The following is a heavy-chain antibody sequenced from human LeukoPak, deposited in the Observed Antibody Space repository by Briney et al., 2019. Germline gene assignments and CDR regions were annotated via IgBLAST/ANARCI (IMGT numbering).Heavy chain of an antibody. D-gene: IGHD3/OR15-3a*01. V-gene: IGHV1-8*01. CDR1: GYIFTSYD. CDR3: TRGPPNWGYDF. J-gene: IGHJ4*02. CDR2: MSPNSGNT. Sequence: GASVKVSCKASGYIFTSYDINWVRQATGQRLEWLGWMSPNSGNTGYAQKFQGRVTMTRGTALSTAYMELSSLKSDDTAVYYCTRGPPNWGYDFWGQGTLVTVSS.